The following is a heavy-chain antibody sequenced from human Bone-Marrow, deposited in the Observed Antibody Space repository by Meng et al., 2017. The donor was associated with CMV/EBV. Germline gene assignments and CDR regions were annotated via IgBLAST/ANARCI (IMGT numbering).Heavy chain of an antibody. CDR1: GYTFTGYY. V-gene: IGHV1-2*02. CDR2: INPNSGGT. Sequence: QAQVVQSGAEVKKPGGSVKVSCKASGYTFTGYYMHWVRQAPGQGPEWMGWINPNSGGTNYAQKFQGRVTMTRDTSISTAYMELSRLRSDDTAVYYCARAVGSGSYGWFDPWGQGTLVTVSS. D-gene: IGHD3-10*01. CDR3: ARAVGSGSYGWFDP. J-gene: IGHJ5*02.